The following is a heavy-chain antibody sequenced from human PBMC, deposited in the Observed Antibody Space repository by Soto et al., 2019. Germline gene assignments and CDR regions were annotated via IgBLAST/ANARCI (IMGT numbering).Heavy chain of an antibody. V-gene: IGHV4-30-4*01. Sequence: SETLSLTCTVSGGSISSGEYYWSWIRQPPGKGLEWIGYIYYSGSTYYNPSLKSRVTISVDTSKNHFSLKLSSVTAADTAVYYCARDIVVVVAATRDCYGMDVWGQGTTVTVSS. J-gene: IGHJ6*02. D-gene: IGHD2-15*01. CDR1: GGSISSGEYY. CDR3: ARDIVVVVAATRDCYGMDV. CDR2: IYYSGST.